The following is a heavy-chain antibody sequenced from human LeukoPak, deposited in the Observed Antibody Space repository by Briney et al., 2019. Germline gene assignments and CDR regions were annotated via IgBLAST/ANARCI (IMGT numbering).Heavy chain of an antibody. CDR2: IYYSGNT. CDR3: ARLTGSGLFILP. V-gene: IGHV4-39*01. J-gene: IGHJ4*02. CDR1: GFTFSSYSMN. D-gene: IGHD3/OR15-3a*01. Sequence: PGGSLRLSCAASGFTFSSYSMNWVRQPPGKGLEWIGSIYYSGNTYYNASLKSQVSISIDTSKNQFSLRLTSVTAADTAVYYCARLTGSGLFILPGGQGTLVTVSS.